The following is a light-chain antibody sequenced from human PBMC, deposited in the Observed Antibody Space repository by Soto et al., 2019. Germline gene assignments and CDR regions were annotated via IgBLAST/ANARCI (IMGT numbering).Light chain of an antibody. J-gene: IGKJ1*01. CDR3: QQTYNLPRT. CDR1: QSIRTY. Sequence: DIQMTQSRSSLSASVGDIVTIICRASQSIRTYLNWYQQKPGKAPKXXXYGASALQSGVPARFRGSGSGTDFTLTINNMQREDFETYYCQQTYNLPRTFGQGTKVDIK. CDR2: GAS. V-gene: IGKV1-39*01.